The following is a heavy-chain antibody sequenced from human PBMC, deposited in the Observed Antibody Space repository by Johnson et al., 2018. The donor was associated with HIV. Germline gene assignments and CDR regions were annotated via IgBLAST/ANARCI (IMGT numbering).Heavy chain of an antibody. D-gene: IGHD1-26*01. Sequence: QVQLVESGGGVVQPGRSLRLSCAASGFTFSSYGMHWVRQAPGKGLEWVAVIWYDGSNKYYADSVKGRFTISRDNSKNTLYLQMNSLRAEDTAVYYSAKDTVSGSYYDAFDIWGQGTMVTVSS. CDR2: IWYDGSNK. CDR1: GFTFSSYG. J-gene: IGHJ3*02. V-gene: IGHV3-33*06. CDR3: AKDTVSGSYYDAFDI.